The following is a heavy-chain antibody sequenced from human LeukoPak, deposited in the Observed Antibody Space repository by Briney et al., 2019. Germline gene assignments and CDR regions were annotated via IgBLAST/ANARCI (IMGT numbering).Heavy chain of an antibody. CDR1: GYTFTSYG. CDR3: ATMGGSYYYFYMDV. J-gene: IGHJ6*03. V-gene: IGHV1-18*01. Sequence: ASVKVSCKASGYTFTSYGITWVRQAPGQGLEWMGWISTHNGNTNYAQKLQGRVTMTTDTSTSTAYMELRSLRSDGTAVYYCATMGGSYYYFYMDVWGKGTTVTVSS. CDR2: ISTHNGNT. D-gene: IGHD1-26*01.